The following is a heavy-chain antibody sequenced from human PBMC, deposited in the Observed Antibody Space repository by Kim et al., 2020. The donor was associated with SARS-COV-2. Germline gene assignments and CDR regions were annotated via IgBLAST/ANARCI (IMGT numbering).Heavy chain of an antibody. CDR3: ARQDYYGSGAAHGMDV. V-gene: IGHV4-39*01. Sequence: YLQSRVTISVDTSKNQFSLKLSYVIAADTAMYYCARQDYYGSGAAHGMDVWGQGTTVTVSS. D-gene: IGHD3-10*01. J-gene: IGHJ6*02.